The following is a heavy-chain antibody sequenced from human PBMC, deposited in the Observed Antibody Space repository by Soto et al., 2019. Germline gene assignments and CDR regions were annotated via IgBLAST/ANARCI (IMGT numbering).Heavy chain of an antibody. V-gene: IGHV1-2*04. D-gene: IGHD6-13*01. CDR1: GYTFTGYY. J-gene: IGHJ6*03. CDR2: INPNSGGT. CDR3: ARGAAAGTGYYYYYYMDV. Sequence: PSVKVSCKASGYTFTGYYMHWVRQAPGQGLEWMGWINPNSGGTNYAQKFQGWVTMTRDTSISTAYMELSRLRSDDTAVYYCARGAAAGTGYYYYYYMDVWGKGTTVTVSS.